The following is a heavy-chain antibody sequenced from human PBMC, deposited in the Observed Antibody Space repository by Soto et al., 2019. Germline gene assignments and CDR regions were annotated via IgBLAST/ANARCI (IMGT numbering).Heavy chain of an antibody. CDR3: STSSRNEYHFAMDA. CDR2: IYSGGST. J-gene: IGHJ6*02. CDR1: GLSVSSSD. D-gene: IGHD6-6*01. Sequence: GGSLRLSCAASGLSVSSSDMSWVRQASGKGLEWVSVIYSGGSTHDADSVKGRFTISRDNSKNTVHLQMNSLRVDDTAVYFCSTSSRNEYHFAMDAWGQGTTVTVSS. V-gene: IGHV3-53*01.